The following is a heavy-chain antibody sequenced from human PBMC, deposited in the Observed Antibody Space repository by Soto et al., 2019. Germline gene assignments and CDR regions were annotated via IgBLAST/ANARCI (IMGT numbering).Heavy chain of an antibody. J-gene: IGHJ4*02. CDR2: FYPGDSDT. CDR1: GYYFPRYW. D-gene: IGHD4-17*01. CDR3: ARQGNGAEGFDY. Sequence: EVQLVQSGAEVKKPGESLPISCKGSGYYFPRYWIGWVRQMPWKGLEWMGIFYPGDSDTRYSPSFQGQVTISADRSISTAYLQWSSLKPSDTAMYYCARQGNGAEGFDYWGQGTLVTVSS. V-gene: IGHV5-51*01.